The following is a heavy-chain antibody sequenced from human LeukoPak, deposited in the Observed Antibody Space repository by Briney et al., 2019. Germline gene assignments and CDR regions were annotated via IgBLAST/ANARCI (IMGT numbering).Heavy chain of an antibody. CDR2: IYYSGSN. V-gene: IGHV4-59*01. CDR1: GGSISSYY. Sequence: SETLSLTCTVSGGSISSYYWSWLRQPPGKGLEWVGYIYYSGSNNYNPSLKSRVTISVDTSKNQFSLKLSSVTAADTAVYYCARGNYDSSGYFDYWGQGTLVTVSS. CDR3: ARGNYDSSGYFDY. J-gene: IGHJ4*02. D-gene: IGHD3-22*01.